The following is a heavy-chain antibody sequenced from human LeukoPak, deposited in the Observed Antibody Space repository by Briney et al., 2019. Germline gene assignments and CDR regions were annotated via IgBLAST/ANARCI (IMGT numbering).Heavy chain of an antibody. CDR2: IWYDGSNK. CDR1: GFTFSSYG. Sequence: GRSLRLSCAASGFTFSSYGMHWVRQAPGKGLEWVAVIWYDGSNKYYADSVKGRFTISRDNSKNTLYLQMNSLRAVDTAVYYCAKSGYSYGSILYYFDYWGQGTLVTVSS. V-gene: IGHV3-33*06. J-gene: IGHJ4*02. D-gene: IGHD5-18*01. CDR3: AKSGYSYGSILYYFDY.